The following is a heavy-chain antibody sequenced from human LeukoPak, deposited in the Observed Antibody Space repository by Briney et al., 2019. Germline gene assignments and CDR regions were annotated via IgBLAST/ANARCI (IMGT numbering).Heavy chain of an antibody. V-gene: IGHV3-23*01. CDR2: ISGSGGGT. CDR1: GYTFSSYA. CDR3: AKSRTGWYVFDY. J-gene: IGHJ4*02. D-gene: IGHD6-19*01. Sequence: TGGSLRLSCAASGYTFSSYAMSWVRQAPGKGLEWVSAISGSGGGTNHADSVKGRFTISRDNSKNMLYLQMNSLRAEDTAVYYCAKSRTGWYVFDYWGQGTLVTVSS.